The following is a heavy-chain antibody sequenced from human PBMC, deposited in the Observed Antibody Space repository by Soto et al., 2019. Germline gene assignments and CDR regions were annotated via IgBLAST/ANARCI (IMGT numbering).Heavy chain of an antibody. CDR1: GGTFSNYT. CDR3: ARDDAVDYYDSSGYYYYFDY. V-gene: IGHV1-69*04. CDR2: IIPILGIA. D-gene: IGHD3-22*01. Sequence: ASVKVSCNASGGTFSNYTISWVRQAPGQRLEWMGRIIPILGIANYAQKFQGRVTITADKSTSTAYMELSSLRSEDTAVYYCARDDAVDYYDSSGYYYYFDYWGQGTLVTVS. J-gene: IGHJ4*02.